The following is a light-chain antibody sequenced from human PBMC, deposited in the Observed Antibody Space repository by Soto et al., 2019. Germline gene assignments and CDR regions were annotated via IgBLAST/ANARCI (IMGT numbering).Light chain of an antibody. CDR3: SSYTSSRHVV. J-gene: IGLJ2*01. CDR2: DVS. V-gene: IGLV2-14*01. CDR1: SSDVGGYNY. Sequence: QSVLTQPASVSGSPGQSITISCTGTSSDVGGYNYVSWYQQHPGKAPKLMIYDVSNRPSGVSNRFSGSKSGNTASLTISGLQAEDAADYYCSSYTSSRHVVFGGGTKLTVL.